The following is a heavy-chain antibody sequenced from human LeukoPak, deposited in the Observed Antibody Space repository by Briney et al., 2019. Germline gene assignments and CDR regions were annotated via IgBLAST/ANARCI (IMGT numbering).Heavy chain of an antibody. CDR1: GGSLRRYY. D-gene: IGHD4-11*01. Sequence: AETLSLTCTVSGGSLRRYYRSWIRQLAGRGREGIGRIYTSGSANYNPPLQSRVTMSVDTSKHQFSLKLSSVTAADTAVYYCARASGGQYNWFDPWGQGTLVTVSS. V-gene: IGHV4-4*07. CDR2: IYTSGSA. CDR3: ARASGGQYNWFDP. J-gene: IGHJ5*02.